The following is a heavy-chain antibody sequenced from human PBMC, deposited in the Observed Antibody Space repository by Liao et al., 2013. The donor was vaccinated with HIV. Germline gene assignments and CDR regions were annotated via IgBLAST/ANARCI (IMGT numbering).Heavy chain of an antibody. CDR2: IHYTGKT. CDR1: GGSISSDY. J-gene: IGHJ4*02. D-gene: IGHD5-24*01. CDR3: ARWFGNNHGLDS. Sequence: QVQLQESGPGLVKPSETLSLTCTVSGGSISSDYWTWIRQPPGKGPEWIGYIHYTGKTNYNPSFASRITFSVATSREQFSLKLTSVTAADTAVYFCARWFGNNHGLDSWGQGTLVTVSS. V-gene: IGHV4-59*01.